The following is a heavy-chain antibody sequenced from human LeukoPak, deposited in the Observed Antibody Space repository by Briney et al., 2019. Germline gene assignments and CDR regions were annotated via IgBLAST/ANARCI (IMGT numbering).Heavy chain of an antibody. D-gene: IGHD4-17*01. V-gene: IGHV3-23*01. CDR2: ITGNHGAT. CDR3: TKDPNGDYVGAFDP. Sequence: AGGSLRLSCAASGFTFSSFAMTWVRQAPGKALEWVSSITGNHGATYNIDSVEGRFTISRDNSQNTLYLQMNSLRAEDTAVYYCTKDPNGDYVGAFDPWGQGTLVTVSS. CDR1: GFTFSSFA. J-gene: IGHJ5*02.